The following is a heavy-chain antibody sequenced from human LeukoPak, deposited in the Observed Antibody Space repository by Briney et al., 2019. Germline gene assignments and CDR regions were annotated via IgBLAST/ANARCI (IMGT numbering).Heavy chain of an antibody. CDR1: GFTFSSYS. V-gene: IGHV3-21*01. CDR2: ISSSSSYI. Sequence: PGGSLRLSCAASGFTFSSYSMSWVRQAPGKGLEWVSSISSSSSYIYYADSVKGRFTISRNNAKNSLYLQMNSLRADDTAVYYCARVYSSSWYGMDVWGKGTTVTVS. J-gene: IGHJ6*04. CDR3: ARVYSSSWYGMDV. D-gene: IGHD6-13*01.